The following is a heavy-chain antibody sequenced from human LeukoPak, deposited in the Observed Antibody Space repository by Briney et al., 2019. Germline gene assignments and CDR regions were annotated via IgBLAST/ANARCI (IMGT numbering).Heavy chain of an antibody. Sequence: GGSLRLSCAASGFTFINAWMSWVRQAPGKGLEWVGGIKSKTDGGTIDYAAPVKGRFTISRDDSKNTLYLQMNSLRAEDTAVYYCTKDLTGNRDFWGQGTLVTVSS. J-gene: IGHJ4*02. V-gene: IGHV3-15*05. D-gene: IGHD1-20*01. CDR1: GFTFINAW. CDR2: IKSKTDGGTI. CDR3: TKDLTGNRDF.